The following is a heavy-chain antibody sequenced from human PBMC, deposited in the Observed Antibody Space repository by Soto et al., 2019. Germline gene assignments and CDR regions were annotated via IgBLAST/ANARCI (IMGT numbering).Heavy chain of an antibody. CDR1: GYSCTSYW. J-gene: IGHJ6*02. Sequence: PGESLKISGKGSGYSCTSYWIGWVRQMPGKGLEWMGIIYPGDSDTRYSPSFQGQVTISADKSISTAYLQWSSLKASDTAMYYCAGGGVRGVITRTRDYYGMDVWGQGTTVTVSS. V-gene: IGHV5-51*01. CDR3: AGGGVRGVITRTRDYYGMDV. D-gene: IGHD3-10*01. CDR2: IYPGDSDT.